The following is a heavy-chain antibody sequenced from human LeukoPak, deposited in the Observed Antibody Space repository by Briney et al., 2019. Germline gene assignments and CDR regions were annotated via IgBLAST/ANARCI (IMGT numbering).Heavy chain of an antibody. Sequence: GGSLRLSCAASGFTFSSYGMHWVRQAPGKGLEWVAFIRYDGSNKYYADSVKGRFTISRDSAKNSLYLQMNSLRAEDTAVYYCARVAAAGTWGQGTLVTVSS. CDR3: ARVAAAGT. CDR1: GFTFSSYG. V-gene: IGHV3-30*02. CDR2: IRYDGSNK. J-gene: IGHJ5*02. D-gene: IGHD6-13*01.